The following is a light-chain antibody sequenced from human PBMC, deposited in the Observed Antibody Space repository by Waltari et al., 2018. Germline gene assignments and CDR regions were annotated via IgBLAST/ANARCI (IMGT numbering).Light chain of an antibody. CDR3: YSSTGHYTPYV. V-gene: IGLV2-11*01. J-gene: IGLJ1*01. CDR2: DVT. CDR1: SSDVGRYNY. Sequence: QSALTQPRSVSGSPGQSVTISCTGTSSDVGRYNYVSWYQQHPGKAHKLMIHDVTKRPLGVPDRFSGYKSGNTASLTISVLQAEDESDYYCYSSTGHYTPYVFGTGTKVTVL.